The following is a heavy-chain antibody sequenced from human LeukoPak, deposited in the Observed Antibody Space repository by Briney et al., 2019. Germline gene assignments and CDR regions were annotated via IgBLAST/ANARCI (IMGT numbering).Heavy chain of an antibody. Sequence: GGSLRLSWAASGFTFSSYAMSWVRQVPVKGLEWVSAISGSGGSTYYADSVKGRFTISRDNSKNTLYLQMNSLRAEDTAVYYCAKSDIYGEIDYWGQGTLVTVSS. V-gene: IGHV3-23*01. CDR2: ISGSGGST. D-gene: IGHD4-17*01. CDR3: AKSDIYGEIDY. J-gene: IGHJ4*02. CDR1: GFTFSSYA.